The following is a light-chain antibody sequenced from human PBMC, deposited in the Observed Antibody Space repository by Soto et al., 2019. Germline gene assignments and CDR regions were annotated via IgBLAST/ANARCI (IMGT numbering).Light chain of an antibody. Sequence: EIVMTQSPATVSVSAGERATLTCRASQSVSSSLAWYQQKPGQAPRLLIYGASTMATGIPARFSGSGSGTEFTLTISSLQSEDFAAYYCQQYNNWPLTFGGGTKVEIK. CDR1: QSVSSS. CDR2: GAS. V-gene: IGKV3D-15*01. CDR3: QQYNNWPLT. J-gene: IGKJ4*01.